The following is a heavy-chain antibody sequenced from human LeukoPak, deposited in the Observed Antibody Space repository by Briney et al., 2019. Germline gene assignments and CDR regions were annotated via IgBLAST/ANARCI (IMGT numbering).Heavy chain of an antibody. J-gene: IGHJ3*02. CDR3: ATDSYYYDRVAAFDI. V-gene: IGHV1-24*01. CDR2: FDPEDGET. D-gene: IGHD3-22*01. CDR1: GYTLTELS. Sequence: GASVKVSCKVSGYTLTELSMHWVRQAPGKGLEWMGGFDPEDGETIYAQKFQGRVTMTEDTSTDTAYMELCSLRSEDTAVYYCATDSYYYDRVAAFDIWGQGTMATVSS.